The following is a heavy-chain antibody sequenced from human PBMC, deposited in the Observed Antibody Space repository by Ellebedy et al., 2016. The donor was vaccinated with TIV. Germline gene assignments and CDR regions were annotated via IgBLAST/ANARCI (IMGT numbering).Heavy chain of an antibody. D-gene: IGHD1-1*01. CDR1: RGSVSSGSYY. J-gene: IGHJ3*02. CDR2: IYYSGST. V-gene: IGHV4-61*01. Sequence: SETLSLTXTVSRGSVSSGSYYWSWIRQLPGKGLEWIGYIYYSGSTKYNPSLKSRVTISVDTSKKQISLKLRSVTAADTAVYYCTRSLEDQLEAFDIWGQGTTVTVSS. CDR3: TRSLEDQLEAFDI.